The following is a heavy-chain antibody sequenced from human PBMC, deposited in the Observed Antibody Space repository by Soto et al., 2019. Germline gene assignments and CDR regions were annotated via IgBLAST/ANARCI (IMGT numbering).Heavy chain of an antibody. CDR1: GFTFSSYS. J-gene: IGHJ4*02. CDR2: ISSSSYI. CDR3: ARAGRYYGSGSYSLDY. Sequence: GGSLRLSCAASGFTFSSYSMNWVRQAPGKGLEWVSSISSSSYIYYADSVKGRFTISRDNAKNSLYLQMNSLRAEDTAVYYCARAGRYYGSGSYSLDYWGQGTLVTVSS. V-gene: IGHV3-21*01. D-gene: IGHD3-10*01.